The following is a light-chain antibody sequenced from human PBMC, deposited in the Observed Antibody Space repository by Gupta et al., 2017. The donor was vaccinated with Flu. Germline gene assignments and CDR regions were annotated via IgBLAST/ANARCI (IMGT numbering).Light chain of an antibody. CDR3: QHRKTWPLT. V-gene: IGKV3-11*01. CDR2: DAS. Sequence: DIVLSHSPATLSLSPGARATISCRASQDRGTWLAWYQQRPGRAPRLLIYDASSRAPGIPARFSGSGSGTDFTLTISSPEPEDSAVYYCQHRKTWPLTFGGGTKVEIK. J-gene: IGKJ4*01. CDR1: QDRGTW.